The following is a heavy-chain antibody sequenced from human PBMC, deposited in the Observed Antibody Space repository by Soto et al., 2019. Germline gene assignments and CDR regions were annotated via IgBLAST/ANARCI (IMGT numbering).Heavy chain of an antibody. CDR1: GGSVSSGSYY. CDR2: IYYSGST. V-gene: IGHV4-61*01. D-gene: IGHD3-22*01. CDR3: ARVYYYDSSYFDY. Sequence: QVQLQQSGPGLVKPSETLSLTCTVSGGSVSSGSYYWSWIRQPPGKGLEWIGYIYYSGSTNYNPSLKSRVTISVDTSKNQCSLKLSSVTAADTAVYYCARVYYYDSSYFDYWGQGTLVTVSS. J-gene: IGHJ4*02.